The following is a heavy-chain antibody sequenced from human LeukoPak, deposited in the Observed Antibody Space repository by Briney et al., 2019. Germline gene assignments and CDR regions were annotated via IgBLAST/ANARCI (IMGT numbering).Heavy chain of an antibody. CDR3: ARDSGVGGSYRRAFDY. CDR1: GDSVSSNGAA. D-gene: IGHD1-26*01. Sequence: SQTLSLTCAISGDSVSSNGAAWNWIRQSPSRGLEWLGRTYYRSEWYNDYAVSVKSRITINPDTSKNQFSLQLNSVTPEDTAMYYCARDSGVGGSYRRAFDYWGQGTLVTVSS. CDR2: TYYRSEWYN. J-gene: IGHJ4*02. V-gene: IGHV6-1*01.